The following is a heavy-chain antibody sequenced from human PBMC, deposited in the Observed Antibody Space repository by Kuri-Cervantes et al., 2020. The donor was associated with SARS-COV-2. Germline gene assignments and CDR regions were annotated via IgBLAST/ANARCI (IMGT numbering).Heavy chain of an antibody. CDR3: ARGQTTVVTHDWYFDL. J-gene: IGHJ2*01. CDR1: GFTVSSNY. D-gene: IGHD4-23*01. Sequence: GESLKISCAASGFTVSSNYMSWVRQAPGKGLEWVSVIYSGGRTYYADSVKGRFTISRDNSKNTLYLQMNSLRAEDTAVYYCARGQTTVVTHDWYFDLWGQGTLVTVSS. V-gene: IGHV3-66*01. CDR2: IYSGGRT.